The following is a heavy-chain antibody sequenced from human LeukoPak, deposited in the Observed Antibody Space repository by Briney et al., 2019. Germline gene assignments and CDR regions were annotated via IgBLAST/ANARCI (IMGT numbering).Heavy chain of an antibody. CDR3: ARTPADWYFDL. Sequence: PGGSLRLSCAASGFTFSSYSMNWVRQAPGKGLEWVSSISSSSSYIYYADSVKGRFTISRDNAKNSLDLQLNSLRAEDTAVYYCARTPADWYFDLWGRGTLVTVSS. CDR1: GFTFSSYS. V-gene: IGHV3-21*01. CDR2: ISSSSSYI. J-gene: IGHJ2*01.